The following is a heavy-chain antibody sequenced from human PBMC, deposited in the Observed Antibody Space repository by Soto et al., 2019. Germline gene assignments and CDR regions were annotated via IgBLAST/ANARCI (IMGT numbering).Heavy chain of an antibody. CDR3: ASQTGLGSWPLFP. D-gene: IGHD2-15*01. CDR2: ISYDGSNK. J-gene: IGHJ5*02. V-gene: IGHV3-30-3*01. Sequence: SLRLSCAASGFTFSSYAMHWVRQAPGKGLEWVAVISYDGSNKYYADSVKGRFTISRDNSKNTLYLQMNSLRAEDTAVYYCASQTGLGSWPLFPWGQGTLVTVSS. CDR1: GFTFSSYA.